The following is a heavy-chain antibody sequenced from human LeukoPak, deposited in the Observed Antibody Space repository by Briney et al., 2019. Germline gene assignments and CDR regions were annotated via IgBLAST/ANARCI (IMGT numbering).Heavy chain of an antibody. D-gene: IGHD3-3*01. V-gene: IGHV3-7*01. Sequence: GGSLRLSCAASGFTSSRHWMNWVRQAPGKGLEWVANIKDDGSEKYYVDSVKGRFTISRDNAKNSLFLQMNSLRAEDTAVYYCVEDGVWGRGTTVTVSS. CDR1: GFTSSRHW. CDR2: IKDDGSEK. J-gene: IGHJ6*02. CDR3: VEDGV.